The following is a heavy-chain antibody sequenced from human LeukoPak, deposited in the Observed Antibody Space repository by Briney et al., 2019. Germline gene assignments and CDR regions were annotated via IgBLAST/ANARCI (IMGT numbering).Heavy chain of an antibody. V-gene: IGHV3-23*01. CDR1: RVSFSGYA. J-gene: IGHJ6*02. CDR2: IGTTVGAT. Sequence: GGSLRLSRAASRVSFSGYAMTWVRQAPGKGLKWVSHIGTTVGATFYAASGRARFTIPRDNSKNTLYLEMNSLTAEDTAVYFCARKEGEVPKVFLGVWGLGTTVTVSS. CDR3: ARKEGEVPKVFLGV. D-gene: IGHD1-26*01.